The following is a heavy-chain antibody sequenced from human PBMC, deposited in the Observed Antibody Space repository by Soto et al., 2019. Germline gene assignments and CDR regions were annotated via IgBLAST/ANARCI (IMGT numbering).Heavy chain of an antibody. J-gene: IGHJ4*02. D-gene: IGHD4-17*01. Sequence: AGGSLRLSCAASGFTFSSYAMSWVRQAPGKGLEWVSAISGSGGSTYYADSVKGRFTISRDNSKNTLYLQMNSLRAEDTAVYYCAKVMDYGDYVGIDYWGQGTLVTVSS. CDR2: ISGSGGST. CDR1: GFTFSSYA. V-gene: IGHV3-23*01. CDR3: AKVMDYGDYVGIDY.